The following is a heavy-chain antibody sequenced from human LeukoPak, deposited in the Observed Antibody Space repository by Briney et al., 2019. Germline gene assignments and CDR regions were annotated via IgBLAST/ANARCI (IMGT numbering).Heavy chain of an antibody. J-gene: IGHJ4*02. CDR2: ISGDGFST. Sequence: PGGSLRLSCAASGFTFDDYAIHWVRQAPGKGLEWVSFISGDGFSTNYTDSVKGRFIISRDNRENSLYLQMNSLRIEDTALYYCAKEGGYHFDYWGQGTLVTVSS. CDR1: GFTFDDYA. CDR3: AKEGGYHFDY. V-gene: IGHV3-43*02. D-gene: IGHD3-22*01.